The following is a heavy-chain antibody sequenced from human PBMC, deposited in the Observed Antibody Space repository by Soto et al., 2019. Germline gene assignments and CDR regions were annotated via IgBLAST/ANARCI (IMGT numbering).Heavy chain of an antibody. Sequence: SMRVARAASGCTFINDTMHLGRQAPGKGLEWVALISYDGSNKYYADSVKGRFTISRDNSKNTPYLQVNSLRPDDTAVYYCARAISGTFYGMDVWGRGTTVTVSS. V-gene: IGHV3-30-3*01. CDR2: ISYDGSNK. D-gene: IGHD1-1*01. CDR3: ARAISGTFYGMDV. CDR1: GCTFINDT. J-gene: IGHJ6*02.